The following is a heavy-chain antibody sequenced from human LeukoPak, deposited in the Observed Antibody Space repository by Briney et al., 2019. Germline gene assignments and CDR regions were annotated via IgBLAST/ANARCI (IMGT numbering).Heavy chain of an antibody. D-gene: IGHD3-16*02. CDR1: GFTFSSYE. Sequence: GGSLRLSCAASGFTFSSYEMNWVRQAPGKGLEWVSYISSSSSTIYYADSVKGRFTISRDNAKNSLYLQMNSLRAEDTAVYYCARGLSRYRGAFDIWGQGTMVTVSS. J-gene: IGHJ3*02. V-gene: IGHV3-48*01. CDR3: ARGLSRYRGAFDI. CDR2: ISSSSSTI.